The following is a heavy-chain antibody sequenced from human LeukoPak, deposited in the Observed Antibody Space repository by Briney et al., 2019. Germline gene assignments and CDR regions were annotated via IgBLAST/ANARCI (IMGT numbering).Heavy chain of an antibody. CDR3: ARDDNWNYGGYFDY. CDR2: ISTGSHTI. J-gene: IGHJ4*02. D-gene: IGHD1-7*01. V-gene: IGHV3-48*01. CDR1: GFTFSSYS. Sequence: GGSLRLSCAASGFTFSSYSMNWVRQAPGKGLEWISYISTGSHTIYYADSVKGRFTISRDNAKNSLYLQMNGLRAEDTAVYYCARDDNWNYGGYFDYWGQGTLVTVSS.